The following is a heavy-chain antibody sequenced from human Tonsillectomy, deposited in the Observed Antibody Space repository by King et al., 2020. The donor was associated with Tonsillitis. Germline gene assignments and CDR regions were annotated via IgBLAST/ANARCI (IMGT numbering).Heavy chain of an antibody. Sequence: VQLVESGGGLVQPGGSLRLSCAASGFTFSTYAMSWVRQAPGKGLEWVSVIYSGGSSTYYADSVKGRFPISRDNSKNTLYLQMNSLRAEDTAVYYCAKSFYHYGSGYYFENWGQGTLVTVSS. D-gene: IGHD3-10*01. CDR3: AKSFYHYGSGYYFEN. CDR2: IYSGGSST. J-gene: IGHJ4*02. V-gene: IGHV3-23*03. CDR1: GFTFSTYA.